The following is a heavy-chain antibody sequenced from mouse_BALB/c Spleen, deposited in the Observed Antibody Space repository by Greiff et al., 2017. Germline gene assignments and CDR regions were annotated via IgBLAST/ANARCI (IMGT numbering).Heavy chain of an antibody. V-gene: IGHV1-55*01. J-gene: IGHJ3*01. CDR1: GYNFTSYW. CDR3: ARGDYDWFAY. CDR2: IYPGSGST. D-gene: IGHD2-4*01. Sequence: VQLQQPGAELVKPGTSVKLSCKASGYNFTSYWINWVKLRPGQGLEWIGDIYPGSGSTNYNEKFKSKATLTVDTSSSTAYMQLSSLASEDSALYYCARGDYDWFAYWGQGTLVTVSA.